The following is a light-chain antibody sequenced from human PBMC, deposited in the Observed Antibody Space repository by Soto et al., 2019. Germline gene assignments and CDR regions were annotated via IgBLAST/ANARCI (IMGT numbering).Light chain of an antibody. CDR2: WAS. J-gene: IGKJ1*01. V-gene: IGKV4-1*01. Sequence: DIVMTQSPDSLAVSLGERVTINCKSSQSVLYSSNNKNYLAWYQQKPGQPPKLLIYWASTRESGVPDRFSGSGSGTDFTLTISSLQAEDVAVYYCQQYYSIPQTFGQGTKVEIK. CDR1: QSVLYSSNNKNY. CDR3: QQYYSIPQT.